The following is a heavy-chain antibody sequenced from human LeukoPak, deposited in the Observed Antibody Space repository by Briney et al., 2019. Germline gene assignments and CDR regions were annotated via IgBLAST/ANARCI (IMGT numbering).Heavy chain of an antibody. V-gene: IGHV3-23*01. CDR3: GKKADSTAFDI. CDR2: ISGSGDTT. J-gene: IGHJ3*02. CDR1: GFTFSSYA. D-gene: IGHD2-2*01. Sequence: QSGGSLRLSCATSGFTFSSYALTWVRQAPGMGLEWVSAISGSGDTTYYADSVKGRFTISRDNSKNTLYLQMNSLRAEDTAVYYCGKKADSTAFDIWGQGTMVTVSS.